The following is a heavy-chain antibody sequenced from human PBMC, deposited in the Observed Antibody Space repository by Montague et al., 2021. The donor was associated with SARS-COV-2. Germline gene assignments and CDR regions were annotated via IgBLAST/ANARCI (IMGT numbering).Heavy chain of an antibody. CDR2: INHSGST. V-gene: IGHV4-34*01. D-gene: IGHD4-17*01. CDR1: GGSFSGYY. CDR3: ARALPVTTFFYSYYGMDV. J-gene: IGHJ6*02. Sequence: SETLSLTCAVYGGSFSGYYWSWFRQPPGKGLEWIGEINHSGSTNYNPSLKSRVTISVDTSKNQFSLELSSVTAADTAVYYCARALPVTTFFYSYYGMDVWGQGTTVTVSS.